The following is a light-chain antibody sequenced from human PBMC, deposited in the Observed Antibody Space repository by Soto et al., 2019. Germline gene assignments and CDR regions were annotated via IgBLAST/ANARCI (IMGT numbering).Light chain of an antibody. CDR3: AAWDDSLNAVV. V-gene: IGLV1-44*01. CDR2: SNN. Sequence: QSVLTQPPSASGTPGQRVTISCSGSSSNIGSNTVNWYQQLPGTAPKLLIYSNNQRPSGVPDRFYGSKSGTSASLAISGLQSEDEADYYCAAWDDSLNAVVFGGGTKLTVL. J-gene: IGLJ2*01. CDR1: SSNIGSNT.